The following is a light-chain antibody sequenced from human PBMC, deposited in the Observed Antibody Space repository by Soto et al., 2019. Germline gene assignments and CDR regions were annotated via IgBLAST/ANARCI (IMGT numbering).Light chain of an antibody. V-gene: IGKV3-11*01. CDR2: DAS. CDR1: QSVSSY. J-gene: IGKJ5*01. CDR3: QQRSNPIT. Sequence: EIVLTQSPATLSLSPGERATLSCRASQSVSSYLACYQQKPGQAPRLLIYDASNRATSIPPRFSGSGSGTDITLNISSLAPEDFAVYYWQQRSNPITFGQGTQLEIK.